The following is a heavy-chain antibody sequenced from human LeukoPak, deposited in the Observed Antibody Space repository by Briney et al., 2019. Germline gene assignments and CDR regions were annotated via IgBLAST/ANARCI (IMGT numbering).Heavy chain of an antibody. CDR3: ARSGYSSGWGALDY. Sequence: GGSLRLSCAASGFTFSSYSMNWVRQAPGKGLEWVSSISSSSSYIYYADSVKGRFTISRDNAKNSLYLQMNSLRAEDTAMYYCARSGYSSGWGALDYWGQGTLVTVSS. CDR2: ISSSSSYI. D-gene: IGHD6-19*01. V-gene: IGHV3-21*04. J-gene: IGHJ4*02. CDR1: GFTFSSYS.